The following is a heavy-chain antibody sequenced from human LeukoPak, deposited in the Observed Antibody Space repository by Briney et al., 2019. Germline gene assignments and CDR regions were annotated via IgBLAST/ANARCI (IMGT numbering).Heavy chain of an antibody. Sequence: GGSLRLSCAASGFTFSGYWMHWVRQGPEKGLELVSRIDNDGHGIIYADSVKGRYTTSRDNAKNTLYLQMNSLRVEDTAVYYCAAGGGWDPSFGVVTHIDVWGKGTTVAVS. D-gene: IGHD3-3*01. CDR3: AAGGGWDPSFGVVTHIDV. V-gene: IGHV3-74*01. J-gene: IGHJ6*03. CDR2: IDNDGHGI. CDR1: GFTFSGYW.